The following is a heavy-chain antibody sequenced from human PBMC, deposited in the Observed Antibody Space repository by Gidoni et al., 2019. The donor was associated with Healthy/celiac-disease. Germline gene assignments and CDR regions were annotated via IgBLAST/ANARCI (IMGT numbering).Heavy chain of an antibody. CDR2: IYYNGST. J-gene: IGHJ5*02. CDR1: GGSISSYY. Sequence: QVQLQESGPGLVKPSETPSLTCTVPGGSISSYYWSWIRQPPGKGLELIGYIYYNGSTNYSPSHKGRVAISVDTSKNQFSLKLSSVTAADTAVYYCARGQDWFDPWGQGTLVTVSS. V-gene: IGHV4-59*01. CDR3: ARGQDWFDP.